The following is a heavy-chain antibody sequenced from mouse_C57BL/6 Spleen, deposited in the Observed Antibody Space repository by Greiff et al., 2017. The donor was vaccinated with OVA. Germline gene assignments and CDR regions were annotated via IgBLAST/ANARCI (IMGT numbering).Heavy chain of an antibody. CDR3: AYSNSSSWFAY. V-gene: IGHV1-81*01. D-gene: IGHD2-5*01. CDR2: IYPRSGNT. CDR1: GYTFTSYG. J-gene: IGHJ3*01. Sequence: VQLQQSGAELARPGASVKLSCKASGYTFTSYGISWVKQRTGQGLEWIGEIYPRSGNTYYNEKFKGKATLTADKSSSPAYMELRSLTSEDSAVYFCAYSNSSSWFAYWGQGTLVTVSA.